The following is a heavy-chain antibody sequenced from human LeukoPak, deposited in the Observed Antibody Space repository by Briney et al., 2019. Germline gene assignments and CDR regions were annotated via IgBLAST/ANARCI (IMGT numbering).Heavy chain of an antibody. J-gene: IGHJ4*02. Sequence: SETLSLTCTVSGGSISSSSYYWGWIRQPPGKGLEWIVSIYYSGSTYYNPSLKSRVTISVDTSKNQFSLKLSSVTAADTAVYYCARSVLSVWGSYRYFDYWGQGTLVTVSS. V-gene: IGHV4-39*01. CDR2: IYYSGST. D-gene: IGHD3-16*02. CDR3: ARSVLSVWGSYRYFDY. CDR1: GGSISSSSYY.